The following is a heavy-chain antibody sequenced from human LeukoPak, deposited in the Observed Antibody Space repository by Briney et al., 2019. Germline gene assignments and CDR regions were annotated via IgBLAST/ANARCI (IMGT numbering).Heavy chain of an antibody. CDR3: ATVLVGATYPFLFDP. J-gene: IGHJ5*02. Sequence: ASVKVSCKVSGYTLTELSMHWVRQAPGKGLEWMGGFDPEDGETIYAQKFQGRVTMTEDTSTDTAYMELSSLRSEDTAVYYCATVLVGATYPFLFDPWGQGTLVTVSS. CDR2: FDPEDGET. CDR1: GYTLTELS. V-gene: IGHV1-24*01. D-gene: IGHD1-26*01.